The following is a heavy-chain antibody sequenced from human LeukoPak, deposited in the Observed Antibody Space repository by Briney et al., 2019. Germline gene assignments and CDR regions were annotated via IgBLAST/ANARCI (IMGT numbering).Heavy chain of an antibody. Sequence: PGGSLRLSYTFSGLIYSDAWMSWVRQAPGKGLEWVGRIKSKGGGGTTDYAAPVKGRFTISRDDSKNTLYLQMNSLRADDTAVYYCARGRWGEAFDIWGQGTMVTVSS. J-gene: IGHJ3*02. CDR3: ARGRWGEAFDI. V-gene: IGHV3-15*05. CDR2: IKSKGGGGTT. CDR1: GLIYSDAW. D-gene: IGHD3-16*01.